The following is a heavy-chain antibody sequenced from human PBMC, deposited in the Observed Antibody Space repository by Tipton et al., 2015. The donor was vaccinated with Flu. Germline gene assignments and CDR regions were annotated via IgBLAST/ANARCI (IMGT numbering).Heavy chain of an antibody. CDR1: GGSFSGYY. D-gene: IGHD1-7*01. Sequence: TLSLTCAVYGGSFSGYYWSWIRQPPGKGLEWIGEINHSGSTNYNPSLKSRVTISVDTSKNQFSLKLSSVTAADTAVYYCARRGGGNSPWGQGTLVTVSS. CDR3: ARRGGGNSP. J-gene: IGHJ5*02. V-gene: IGHV4-34*01. CDR2: INHSGST.